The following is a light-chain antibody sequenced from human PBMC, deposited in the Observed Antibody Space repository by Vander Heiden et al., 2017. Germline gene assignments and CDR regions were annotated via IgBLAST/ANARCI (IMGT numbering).Light chain of an antibody. CDR2: AAS. CDR3: QQSYSTPRT. J-gene: IGKJ1*01. V-gene: IGKV1-39*01. Sequence: DIQMTQSPSSLSASVGDTVTLTCRASQSITSSLTSYQQKPGEAPKLLIYAASRLQSGVPSRFSGSGSGTDFTLTISSLQPEDFATYYCQQSYSTPRTFGQGTKVEIK. CDR1: QSITSS.